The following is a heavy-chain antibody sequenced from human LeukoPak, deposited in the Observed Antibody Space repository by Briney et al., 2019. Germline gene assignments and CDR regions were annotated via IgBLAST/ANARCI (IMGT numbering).Heavy chain of an antibody. CDR1: GGSVSSGSYY. D-gene: IGHD3-22*01. CDR2: IYYSGST. V-gene: IGHV4-61*01. J-gene: IGHJ4*02. Sequence: SETLSLTCTVSGGSVSSGSYYWSWIRQPPGKGLEWIGYIYYSGSTNYNPSLKSRVTISVDTSKNQFSLKLSSVTAADTAVYYCATSYYYDSSGYYCGFDYWGQGTLVTVSS. CDR3: ATSYYYDSSGYYCGFDY.